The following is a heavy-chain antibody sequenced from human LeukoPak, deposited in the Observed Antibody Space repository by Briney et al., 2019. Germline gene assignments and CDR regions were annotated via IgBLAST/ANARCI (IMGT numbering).Heavy chain of an antibody. CDR3: ARDCFEVNTAMGFDP. V-gene: IGHV1-69*04. CDR1: GGTFSSYA. CDR2: IIPILGIA. J-gene: IGHJ5*02. Sequence: SVKVSCKASGGTFSSYAISWVRQAPGRGLEWMGRIIPILGIANYAQKFQGRVTITADKSTSTAYMELSSVRSEDTAVYYCARDCFEVNTAMGFDPWGQGTLVTVSS. D-gene: IGHD5-18*01.